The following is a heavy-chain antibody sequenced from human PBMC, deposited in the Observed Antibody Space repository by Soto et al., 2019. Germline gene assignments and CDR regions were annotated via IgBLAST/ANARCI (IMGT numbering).Heavy chain of an antibody. CDR1: GFTFISYG. D-gene: IGHD2-15*01. V-gene: IGHV3-33*08. Sequence: WGSLRLSCAASGFTFISYGIHFFRHSPFKWLEWVAVICYDGSNKYYADSVKGRFTISRDNSKNTLYLQMNSLRAEDTAVYYCAREPIMVVAATHAFDIWGRGTMVTVSS. CDR3: AREPIMVVAATHAFDI. J-gene: IGHJ3*02. CDR2: ICYDGSNK.